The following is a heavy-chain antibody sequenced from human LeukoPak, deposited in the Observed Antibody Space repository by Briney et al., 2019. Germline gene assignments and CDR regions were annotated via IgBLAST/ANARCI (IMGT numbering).Heavy chain of an antibody. V-gene: IGHV3-64D*06. D-gene: IGHD3-3*01. CDR3: VKEPLWGGYYDY. J-gene: IGHJ4*02. CDR1: GFIFSSYP. Sequence: HPGGSLRLSCSASGFIFSSYPMHWVRQAPGKGLDYASAISRNGADTYYADSVKGRFTISRDNSKSTLYLQMSSLRAEDTAVYYCVKEPLWGGYYDYWGQGTLVTVSS. CDR2: ISRNGADT.